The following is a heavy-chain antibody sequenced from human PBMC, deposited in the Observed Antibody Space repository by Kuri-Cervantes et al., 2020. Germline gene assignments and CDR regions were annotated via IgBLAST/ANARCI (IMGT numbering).Heavy chain of an antibody. Sequence: GGSLRLSCAASGFTFGDYAMSWFRQAPGKGLEWVGFIRSKAYGGTTEYAASVKGRFTISRDDSKSIAYLQMNSLKTEDTAVYYCTRDVVFLNYYFYFVDVWGKGTTVTVSS. CDR2: IRSKAYGGTT. D-gene: IGHD2-15*01. V-gene: IGHV3-49*03. CDR3: TRDVVFLNYYFYFVDV. CDR1: GFTFGDYA. J-gene: IGHJ6*03.